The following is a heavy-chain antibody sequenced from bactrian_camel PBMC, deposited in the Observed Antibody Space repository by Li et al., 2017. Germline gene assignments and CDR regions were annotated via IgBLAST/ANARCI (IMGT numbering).Heavy chain of an antibody. D-gene: IGHD6*01. J-gene: IGHJ6*01. Sequence: QVQLVESGGGSALAGGSLRLSCVSSGFSSATFGHPCMAWFRQGPGKEREGVAMIDRNGRTSYADSVKVRFTISKDGAKNTLYLHINSLKPEDTAMYYCAAASPPCTVVAVPGVFNSWGQGTQVTVS. CDR1: GFSSATFGHPC. CDR2: IDRNGRT. CDR3: AAASPPCTVVAVPGVFNS. V-gene: IGHV3S26*01.